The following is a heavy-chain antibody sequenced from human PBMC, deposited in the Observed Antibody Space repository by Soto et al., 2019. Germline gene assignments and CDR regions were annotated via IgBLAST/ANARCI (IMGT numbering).Heavy chain of an antibody. CDR3: AKGWAEHESLSFDY. CDR1: GFTFSSYA. Sequence: EVQLLESGGGLVQPGGSLRLSCAASGFTFSSYAMSWVRQAPGKGLEWVSAISGSGGSTYYADSVKGRFTISRDNSKNTLYLQKYSLRAADTAVYYCAKGWAEHESLSFDYWGQGTLVTVSS. J-gene: IGHJ4*02. V-gene: IGHV3-23*01. CDR2: ISGSGGST. D-gene: IGHD1-1*01.